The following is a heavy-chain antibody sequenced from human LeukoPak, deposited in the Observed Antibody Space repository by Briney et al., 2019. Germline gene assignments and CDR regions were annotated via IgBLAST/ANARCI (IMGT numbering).Heavy chain of an antibody. V-gene: IGHV3-30*01. J-gene: IGHJ4*02. D-gene: IGHD6-19*01. CDR1: GFTFSNYA. CDR3: ASPVEVAGRGGF. CDR2: ISYDGSNK. Sequence: PGGSLRLSCAASGFTFSNYAMHWVRQAPGKGLEWVAIISYDGSNKYYADSVKGRFTISRDNSKNTLNLQMNSLRGEDTAVYYCASPVEVAGRGGFWGQGTLVTVSS.